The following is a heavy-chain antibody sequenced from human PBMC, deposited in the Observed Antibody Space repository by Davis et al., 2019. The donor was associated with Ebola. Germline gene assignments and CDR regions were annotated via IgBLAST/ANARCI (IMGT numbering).Heavy chain of an antibody. CDR2: INHSGST. CDR1: GGSISSSNW. J-gene: IGHJ6*02. V-gene: IGHV4-4*02. Sequence: SETLSLTCAVSGGSISSSNWWSWVRQPPGKGLEWIGEINHSGSTNYNPSLKSRITISVDTSKNQFSLKLSSVTAADTAVYYCARAGSSGWYTTTMDVWGQGTTVTVSS. CDR3: ARAGSSGWYTTTMDV. D-gene: IGHD6-19*01.